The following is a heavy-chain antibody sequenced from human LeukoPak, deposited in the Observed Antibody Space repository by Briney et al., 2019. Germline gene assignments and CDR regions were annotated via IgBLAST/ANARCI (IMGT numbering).Heavy chain of an antibody. J-gene: IGHJ4*02. CDR3: ARDPAVVGYFDY. V-gene: IGHV3-30*03. D-gene: IGHD1-26*01. CDR2: ISYDGTNK. CDR1: GFSFSHYG. Sequence: GGSLRLSCVASGFSFSHYGMHWVRQAPGKGLEWVAAISYDGTNKYYADSVKGRFAISRDNSKNTLYLQMNSLRAEDTAVYYCARDPAVVGYFDYWGQGTLVTVSS.